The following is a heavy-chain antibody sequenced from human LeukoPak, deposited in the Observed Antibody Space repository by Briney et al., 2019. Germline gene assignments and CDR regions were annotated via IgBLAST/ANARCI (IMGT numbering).Heavy chain of an antibody. CDR2: IYYSGST. V-gene: IGHV4-39*07. Sequence: SETLSLTCTVSGGSISSSSYYWGWIRQPPGKGLEWIGGIYYSGSTYYNPSLKSRVTISVDTSKNQFSLKLSSVTAADTAVYYCARELTYYFDYWGQGTLVTVSS. J-gene: IGHJ4*02. CDR1: GGSISSSSYY. D-gene: IGHD4/OR15-4a*01. CDR3: ARELTYYFDY.